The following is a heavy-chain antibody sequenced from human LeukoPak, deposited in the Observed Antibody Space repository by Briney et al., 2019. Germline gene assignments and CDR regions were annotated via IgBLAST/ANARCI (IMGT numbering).Heavy chain of an antibody. Sequence: GGSLRLSCAASGFTFSSYSMNWVRQAPGKGLEWVSHISSSSSTIYYADSVKGRFTISRDNSKNTLFLQMNSLRAEDTAVYYCAAPMVRGGRDPTGFDYWGQGSLVTVSS. D-gene: IGHD3-10*01. CDR1: GFTFSSYS. CDR3: AAPMVRGGRDPTGFDY. CDR2: ISSSSSTI. V-gene: IGHV3-48*01. J-gene: IGHJ4*02.